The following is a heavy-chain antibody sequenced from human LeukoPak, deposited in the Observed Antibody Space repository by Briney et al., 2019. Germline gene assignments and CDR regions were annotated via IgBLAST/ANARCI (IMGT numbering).Heavy chain of an antibody. D-gene: IGHD2-2*01. CDR2: ISGSGGST. V-gene: IGHV3-23*01. CDR1: GHTFSSYA. Sequence: GGSPRLSCAASGHTFSSYAMSWVRQATGKGLEWVSAISGSGGSTYYADSEKGRFTISRDNSKNTLYLQMNSLRAEDTAVYYCAKGPGGYFDYWGQGTLVTVSS. CDR3: AKGPGGYFDY. J-gene: IGHJ4*02.